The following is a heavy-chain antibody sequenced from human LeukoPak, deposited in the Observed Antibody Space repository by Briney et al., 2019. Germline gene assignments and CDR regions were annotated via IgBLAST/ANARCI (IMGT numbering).Heavy chain of an antibody. CDR3: ARDRGDFWSGYYTIDAFDI. V-gene: IGHV4-4*07. CDR2: IYTSGST. J-gene: IGHJ3*02. D-gene: IGHD3-3*01. Sequence: SETLSLTCTVSGGSISSYYWSWIRQPAGKGLEWIGRIYTSGSTNYNPSIKSRVTMSVDTSKNQFSLKLSSVTAADTAVYYCARDRGDFWSGYYTIDAFDIWGQGTMVTVSS. CDR1: GGSISSYY.